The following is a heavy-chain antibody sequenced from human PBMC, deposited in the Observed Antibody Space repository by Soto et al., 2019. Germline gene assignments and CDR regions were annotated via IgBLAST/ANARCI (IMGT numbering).Heavy chain of an antibody. V-gene: IGHV3-30*18. CDR1: GFTFSSYG. D-gene: IGHD3-22*01. Sequence: QVQLVESGGGVVQPGRSLRLSCAASGFTFSSYGMHWVRQAPGKGLEWVAVISYDGSNNYYADSVKGRFTISRDNSKNTLYLQMNSLRAEDTAVYYCAKDPRTVFYDSSGLGNYFDYWGQGTLVTVSS. J-gene: IGHJ4*02. CDR3: AKDPRTVFYDSSGLGNYFDY. CDR2: ISYDGSNN.